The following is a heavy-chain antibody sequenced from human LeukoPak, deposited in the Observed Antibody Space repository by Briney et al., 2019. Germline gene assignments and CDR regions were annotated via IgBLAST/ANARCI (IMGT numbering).Heavy chain of an antibody. CDR1: GGSISSSRYY. J-gene: IGHJ4*02. V-gene: IGHV4-39*01. Sequence: SETLSLTCTVSGGSISSSRYYWGWIRQPPGKGLERIGSIYYSGSTYYNPSLKSRVTICVDTSKNQFSLKVPSVTAADTAVHYCARHSRDYVWGSYTPQYYFDYWGQGTLVTVSS. D-gene: IGHD3-16*01. CDR3: ARHSRDYVWGSYTPQYYFDY. CDR2: IYYSGST.